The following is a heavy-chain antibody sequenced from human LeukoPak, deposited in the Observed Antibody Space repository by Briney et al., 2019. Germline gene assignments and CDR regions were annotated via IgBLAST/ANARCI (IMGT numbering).Heavy chain of an antibody. CDR1: GFTFSGSA. V-gene: IGHV3-73*01. D-gene: IGHD3-10*01. CDR2: IRSKANSYAT. Sequence: GGSLRLSCAAPGFTFSGSAMHWVRQASGKGLEWVGRIRSKANSYATAYAASVKGRFTISRDDSKNTAYLQMNSLKTEDTAVYYCTRDIDYYYGSGSYYNYYGMDVWGQGTTVTVSS. CDR3: TRDIDYYYGSGSYYNYYGMDV. J-gene: IGHJ6*02.